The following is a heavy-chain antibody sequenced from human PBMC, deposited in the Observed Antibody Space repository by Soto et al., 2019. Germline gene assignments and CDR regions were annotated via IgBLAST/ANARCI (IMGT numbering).Heavy chain of an antibody. J-gene: IGHJ6*02. CDR3: ARGHTTNWYYYYFGMDV. V-gene: IGHV3-23*01. D-gene: IGHD1-1*01. Sequence: GGSLRLSCAVSGFTLNTYAMGWVRQAPGKGLEWVSGISDSGGPTNYADSVKGRFTISRDRSQNKLFLHMNSLRAEDTAVYYCARGHTTNWYYYYFGMDVWGQGTTVTVSS. CDR2: ISDSGGPT. CDR1: GFTLNTYA.